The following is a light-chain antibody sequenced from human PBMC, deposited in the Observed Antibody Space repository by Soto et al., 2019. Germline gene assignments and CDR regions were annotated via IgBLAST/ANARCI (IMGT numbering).Light chain of an antibody. V-gene: IGLV1-47*01. CDR1: NSNIGSKY. J-gene: IGLJ2*01. CDR3: ASWDASVGGPV. Sequence: QSVLTQPPSASGTPGQSVTISCSGSNSNIGSKYVDWYQQLPGTAPKLLIYRNTQRPSGVTDRFSGSNSGTSASLAISDLPSEDEADYYCASWDASVGGPVFGGGTKLTVL. CDR2: RNT.